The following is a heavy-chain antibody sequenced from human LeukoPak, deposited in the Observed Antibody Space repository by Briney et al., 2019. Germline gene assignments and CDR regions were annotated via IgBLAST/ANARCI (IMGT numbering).Heavy chain of an antibody. Sequence: PGGSLRLSCAASGFTFSSYWMSWVRQAPGKGLEWVANIKQDGSEKYYVDSVKGRFTISRDNAKNSLYLQMNSLRAEDTAVYYCAKEVSPLLYYYGSGSHNGMDVWGQGTTVTVSS. CDR3: AKEVSPLLYYYGSGSHNGMDV. CDR1: GFTFSSYW. J-gene: IGHJ6*02. D-gene: IGHD3-10*01. CDR2: IKQDGSEK. V-gene: IGHV3-7*01.